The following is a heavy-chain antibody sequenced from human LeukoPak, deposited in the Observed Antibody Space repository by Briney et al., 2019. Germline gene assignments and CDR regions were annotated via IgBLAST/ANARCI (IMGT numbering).Heavy chain of an antibody. CDR3: AREPRGSYHGRSDAFDI. CDR2: ISSSGSTI. CDR1: GFTVSSNY. D-gene: IGHD3-16*02. V-gene: IGHV3-11*04. J-gene: IGHJ3*02. Sequence: PGGSLRLSCAASGFTVSSNYMSWIRQAPGKGLEWVSYISSSGSTIYYADSVKGRFTISRDNAKNSLYLQMNSLRAEDTAVYYCAREPRGSYHGRSDAFDIWGQGTMVTVSS.